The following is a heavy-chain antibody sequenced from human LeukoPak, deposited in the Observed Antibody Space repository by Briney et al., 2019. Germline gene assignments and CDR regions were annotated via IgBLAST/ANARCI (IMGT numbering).Heavy chain of an antibody. CDR1: GFTFSSYA. V-gene: IGHV3-23*01. CDR3: AKFPVDIVATYYFDY. J-gene: IGHJ4*02. Sequence: PGGSLRLSCAASGFTFSSYAMSWVRQAPGKGLEWVSAISGSGGSTYYADSVKGRFTISRDNSKDTLYLQMNSLRAEDTAVYYCAKFPVDIVATYYFDYWGQGTLVTVSS. D-gene: IGHD5-12*01. CDR2: ISGSGGST.